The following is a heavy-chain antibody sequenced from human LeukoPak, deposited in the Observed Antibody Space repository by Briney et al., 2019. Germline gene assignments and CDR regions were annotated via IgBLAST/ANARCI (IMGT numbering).Heavy chain of an antibody. Sequence: ASVKVSCKASGYTFTNYGINWVRQAPGQGLEWMGWINPNSGGTNYAQKFQGRVTMTRDMSTSTVYMELSSLRSEDTAVYYCARDGPGFTSFDYWGRGTLVTVSS. V-gene: IGHV1-18*01. CDR1: GYTFTNYG. CDR2: INPNSGGT. J-gene: IGHJ4*02. CDR3: ARDGPGFTSFDY. D-gene: IGHD1-14*01.